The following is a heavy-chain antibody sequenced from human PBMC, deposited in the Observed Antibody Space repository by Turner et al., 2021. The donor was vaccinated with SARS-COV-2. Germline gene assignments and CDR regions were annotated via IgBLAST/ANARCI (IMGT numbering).Heavy chain of an antibody. Sequence: EVQLVESGGGLVQPGGSLRISCAASGFTFSIYWMHWVRQAPGKGLVWVSRIKSDGSSTSYADSVKGRFTISRDNAKNTLYLQMNSLRAEDTAVYYCAREGHTAMGVFFDYWGQGTLVTVSS. CDR3: AREGHTAMGVFFDY. CDR1: GFTFSIYW. CDR2: IKSDGSST. V-gene: IGHV3-74*01. J-gene: IGHJ4*02. D-gene: IGHD5-18*01.